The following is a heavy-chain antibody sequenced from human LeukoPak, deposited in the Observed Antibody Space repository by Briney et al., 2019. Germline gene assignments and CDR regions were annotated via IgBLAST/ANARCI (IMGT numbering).Heavy chain of an antibody. Sequence: PGRSLSLSCAASGFTFSSYGMHWVRQAPGKGLEWVAVISYDGSNKYYADSVKGRFTISRDNSKNTLYLQMNSLRAEDTAVYYCAKDGAAVKPYYFDYWGQGTLVTVSS. J-gene: IGHJ4*02. V-gene: IGHV3-30*18. CDR2: ISYDGSNK. CDR1: GFTFSSYG. D-gene: IGHD6-13*01. CDR3: AKDGAAVKPYYFDY.